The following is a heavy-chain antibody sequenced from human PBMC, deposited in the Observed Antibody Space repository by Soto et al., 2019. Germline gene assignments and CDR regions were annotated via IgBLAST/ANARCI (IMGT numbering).Heavy chain of an antibody. Sequence: SETLSLTCTVSGGSISRSSYSWGWIRQPPGKGLEWIGTIYYSGSTYYNPSLKSRVTISVDTSKNQFSLKPSSVTAADTAVYYCATRQGGSYNWFDPWGQGTLVTVSS. V-gene: IGHV4-39*01. CDR1: GGSISRSSYS. CDR2: IYYSGST. D-gene: IGHD2-15*01. CDR3: ATRQGGSYNWFDP. J-gene: IGHJ5*02.